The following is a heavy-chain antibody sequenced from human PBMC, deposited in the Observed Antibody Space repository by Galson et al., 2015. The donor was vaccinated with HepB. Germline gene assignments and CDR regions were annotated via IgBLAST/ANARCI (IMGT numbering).Heavy chain of an antibody. V-gene: IGHV3-49*03. CDR2: IRSKAYGGTT. D-gene: IGHD6-13*01. J-gene: IGHJ4*02. CDR3: TRSAWGSSWYDDY. CDR1: GFTFGDYA. Sequence: SLRLSCAASGFTFGDYAMSWFRQAPGKGLEWVGFIRSKAYGGTTEYAASVKGRFTISRDDSKSIAYLQMNSLKTEDTAVYYCTRSAWGSSWYDDYWGQGTLVTVSS.